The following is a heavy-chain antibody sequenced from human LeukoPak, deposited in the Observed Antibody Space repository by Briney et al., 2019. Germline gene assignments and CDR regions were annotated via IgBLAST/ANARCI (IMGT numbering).Heavy chain of an antibody. V-gene: IGHV3-21*01. D-gene: IGHD3-22*01. J-gene: IGHJ4*02. CDR2: ISSSSGYI. CDR3: ASPDYSYDSSGYYLDF. CDR1: GFSFGDYS. Sequence: GGSLRLSCAASGFSFGDYSMSWVRQAPGKGLERVSFISSSSGYIYYADSVKGRITISRDNAKNSLYLQMNSLRAEDTALYYCASPDYSYDSSGYYLDFWGQGTLVTVSS.